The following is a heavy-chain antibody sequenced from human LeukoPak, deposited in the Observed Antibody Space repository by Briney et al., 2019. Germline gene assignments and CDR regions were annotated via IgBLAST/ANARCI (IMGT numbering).Heavy chain of an antibody. Sequence: KPSETLSLTCTVSGGSISSGSYYWSWIRQPAGKGLEWIGRIYTSGSTNYNPSLKSRVTISVDTSKNQFSLKLSSVTAADTAVYYCARLSWLRSAWGQGTLVTVSS. CDR3: ARLSWLRSA. CDR2: IYTSGST. D-gene: IGHD5-12*01. J-gene: IGHJ5*02. CDR1: GGSISSGSYY. V-gene: IGHV4-61*02.